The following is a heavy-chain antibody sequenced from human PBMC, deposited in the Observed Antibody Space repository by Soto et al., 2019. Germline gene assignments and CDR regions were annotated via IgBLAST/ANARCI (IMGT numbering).Heavy chain of an antibody. CDR2: IYTAGGT. Sequence: GSLRLSCAAPGXTFSNTYMTWVRRPPGKGLECASVIYTAGGTKYADSVKGRFIISRDNSKKTLYLQMNSLRAEDTDVYYCARALPVAKGGFDPWGQGTLGTVS. V-gene: IGHV3-53*01. D-gene: IGHD2-2*01. CDR3: ARALPVAKGGFDP. CDR1: GXTFSNTY. J-gene: IGHJ5*02.